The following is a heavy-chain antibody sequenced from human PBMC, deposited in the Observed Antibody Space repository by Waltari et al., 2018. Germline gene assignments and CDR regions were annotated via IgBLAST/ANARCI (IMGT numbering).Heavy chain of an antibody. Sequence: QVQLQESGPGLVKPSETLSLTCAVSGYSISSGYYWGWIRQPPGKGLEWIGSNYHSGSTYYNPSLKSRVTIAVDPSKNQFSLKLSSVTAADTAVYYCARLLPSDSSSWIDYWGQGTLVTVSS. V-gene: IGHV4-38-2*01. CDR3: ARLLPSDSSSWIDY. J-gene: IGHJ4*02. D-gene: IGHD6-13*01. CDR2: NYHSGST. CDR1: GYSISSGYY.